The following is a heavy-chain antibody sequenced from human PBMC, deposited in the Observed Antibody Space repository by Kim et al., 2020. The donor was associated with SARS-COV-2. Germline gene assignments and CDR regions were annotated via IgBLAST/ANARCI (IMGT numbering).Heavy chain of an antibody. V-gene: IGHV3-48*03. J-gene: IGHJ4*02. Sequence: YYADSVKGRFTISRDNAKNSLYLQMNSLRAEDTAVYYCARVGIQLWGLDYWGQGTLVTVSS. D-gene: IGHD5-18*01. CDR3: ARVGIQLWGLDY.